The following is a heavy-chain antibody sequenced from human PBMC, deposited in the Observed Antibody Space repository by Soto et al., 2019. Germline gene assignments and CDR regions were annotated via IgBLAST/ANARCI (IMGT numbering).Heavy chain of an antibody. CDR2: IWYDGSNK. CDR1: GFSFSSYG. V-gene: IGHV3-33*01. D-gene: IGHD4-17*01. CDR3: ARDLRENDYGATGYMDV. Sequence: PGGSLRLSCAASGFSFSSYGMHWVRQAPGKGLEWVAAIWYDGSNKYYADSVKGRFTISRDNSKNTLYLQMNSLRAEDTAVYYCARDLRENDYGATGYMDVWGKGTTVTVSS. J-gene: IGHJ6*03.